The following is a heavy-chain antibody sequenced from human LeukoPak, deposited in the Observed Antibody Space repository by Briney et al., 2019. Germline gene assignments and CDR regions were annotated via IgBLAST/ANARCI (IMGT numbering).Heavy chain of an antibody. V-gene: IGHV3-23*01. J-gene: IGHJ6*04. CDR2: ISGSGGST. Sequence: GGSLRLSCAASGFTFSSSGTSWVSQDPRKWLEWVSAISGSGGSTYYAASVKGRFTISRDNSKNTLYLQMNSLRAEDTAVYYCAIGAGMDVWGKGTTVTVSS. CDR1: GFTFSSSG. CDR3: AIGAGMDV.